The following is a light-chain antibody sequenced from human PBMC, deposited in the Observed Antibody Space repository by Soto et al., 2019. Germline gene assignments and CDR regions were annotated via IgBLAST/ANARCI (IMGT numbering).Light chain of an antibody. CDR1: QSISSW. CDR3: QQYNSFSYT. Sequence: DIQMTQSPSTLSASVGDRVTITCRASQSISSWLAWYQQKPGKAPNLLIYKASTLESGVPSRFSGSGSGTEFTLTISSLHPDDFATYYCQQYNSFSYTFGQGTKLEIK. J-gene: IGKJ2*01. CDR2: KAS. V-gene: IGKV1-5*03.